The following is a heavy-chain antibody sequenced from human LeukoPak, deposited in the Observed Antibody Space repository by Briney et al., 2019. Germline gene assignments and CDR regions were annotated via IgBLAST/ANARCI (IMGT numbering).Heavy chain of an antibody. CDR3: ARGPTVTHDAFDI. J-gene: IGHJ3*02. CDR1: GFTFSSYG. CDR2: IRYDGNNK. Sequence: GESLRLSCAASGFTFSSYGMHWVRQAPGKGLEWVAFIRYDGNNKYYADSVKGRFTISRDNSKNTLYLQMNSLRAEDTAVYYCARGPTVTHDAFDIWGQGTMVTVSS. V-gene: IGHV3-30*02. D-gene: IGHD4-17*01.